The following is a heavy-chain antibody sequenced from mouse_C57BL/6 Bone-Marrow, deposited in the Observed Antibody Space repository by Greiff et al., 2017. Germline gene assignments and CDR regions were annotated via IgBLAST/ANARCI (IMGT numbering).Heavy chain of an antibody. CDR2: IYPRSGNT. D-gene: IGHD1-1*01. J-gene: IGHJ3*01. CDR1: GYTFTSYG. V-gene: IGHV1-81*01. CDR3: ARDYGSSPWFAY. Sequence: VQLVESGAELARPGASVKLSCKASGYTFTSYGISWVKQRTGQGLEWIGEIYPRSGNTYYNEKFKGKATLTADKSSSTAYMVLRSLTSEDSAVYFCARDYGSSPWFAYWGQGTLVTVSA.